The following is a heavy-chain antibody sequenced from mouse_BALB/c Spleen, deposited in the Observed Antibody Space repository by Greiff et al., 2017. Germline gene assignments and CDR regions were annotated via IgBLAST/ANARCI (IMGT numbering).Heavy chain of an antibody. V-gene: IGHV1-7*01. CDR1: GYTFTSYW. Sequence: QVQLQQSGAELAKPGASVKMSCKASGYTFTSYWMHWVKQRPGQGLEWIGYINPSTGYTEYNQKFKDKATLTADKSSSTAYMQLSSLTSEDSAVYYCAREGGSTHFDYWGQGTTLTVSS. CDR2: INPSTGYT. D-gene: IGHD1-1*01. J-gene: IGHJ2*01. CDR3: AREGGSTHFDY.